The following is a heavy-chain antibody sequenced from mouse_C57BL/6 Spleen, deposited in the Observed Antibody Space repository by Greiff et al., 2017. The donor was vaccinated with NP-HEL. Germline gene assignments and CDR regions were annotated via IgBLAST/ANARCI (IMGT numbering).Heavy chain of an antibody. CDR3: ARWTLTGAYDFDY. V-gene: IGHV1-53*01. CDR2: INPSNGGT. CDR1: GYTFTSYW. Sequence: QVQLKQPGTELVKPGASVKLSCKASGYTFTSYWMHWVKQRPGQGLEWIGNINPSNGGTNYNEKFKSKATLTVDKSSSTAYMQLSSLTSEDSAVYYGARWTLTGAYDFDYWGQGTTLTVSS. J-gene: IGHJ2*01. D-gene: IGHD4-1*01.